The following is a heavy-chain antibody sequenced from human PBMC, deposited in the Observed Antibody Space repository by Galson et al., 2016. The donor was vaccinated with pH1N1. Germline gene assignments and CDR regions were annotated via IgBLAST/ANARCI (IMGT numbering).Heavy chain of an antibody. Sequence: SLTLSCAASGFTFSDNIMHWVRQAPGKALDWVAFAPFDGREEIYADSVKGRFTISRDDSTNTLYLQMSSLRSEDTAVYYCAFQVRIGITMVFDYWGQGTLVTVSS. V-gene: IGHV3-30*04. CDR3: AFQVRIGITMVFDY. CDR1: GFTFSDNI. CDR2: APFDGREE. D-gene: IGHD1-14*01. J-gene: IGHJ4*02.